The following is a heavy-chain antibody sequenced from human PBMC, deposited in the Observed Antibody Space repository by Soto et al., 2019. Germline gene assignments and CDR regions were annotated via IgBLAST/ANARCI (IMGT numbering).Heavy chain of an antibody. CDR1: GFTFGDYI. D-gene: IGHD1-26*01. Sequence: PGGSLRLSCTASGFTFGDYIMGWVRQAPGKGLEWVGFIRSKAYGGTTEYAASVKGRFIISRDDSKSIAFLQMNSLETEDTAVYYCTSLRRQWELPQYWGQGTRVTVSS. CDR2: IRSKAYGGTT. CDR3: TSLRRQWELPQY. J-gene: IGHJ4*02. V-gene: IGHV3-49*04.